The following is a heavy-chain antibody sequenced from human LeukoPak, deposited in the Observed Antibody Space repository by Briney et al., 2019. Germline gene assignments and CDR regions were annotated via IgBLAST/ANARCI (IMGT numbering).Heavy chain of an antibody. Sequence: GRSLRLSCAASGFTFDDYAMHWVRQAPGKGLEWVSGISWNSGSIGYADSVKGRFTISRDNAKSSIYLQMNSLRVEDTAVYYCARWDIRGTAHQLDYWGQGTLVTVSS. CDR3: ARWDIRGTAHQLDY. CDR1: GFTFDDYA. J-gene: IGHJ4*02. CDR2: ISWNSGSI. V-gene: IGHV3-9*01. D-gene: IGHD5-12*01.